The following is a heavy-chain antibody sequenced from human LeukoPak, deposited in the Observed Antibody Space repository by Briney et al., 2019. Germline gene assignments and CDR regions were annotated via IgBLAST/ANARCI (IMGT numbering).Heavy chain of an antibody. CDR1: GYTFTGYY. CDR3: ARGYIDSSSWFFDY. V-gene: IGHV1-2*02. J-gene: IGHJ4*02. Sequence: ASVKVSCKASGYTFTGYYMHWVRQAPGQGLEWMGWINPNSGSTNYAQKFQGRVTMTRDTSISTAYMELSRLRSDDTAVYYCARGYIDSSSWFFDYWGQGTLVTVSS. D-gene: IGHD6-13*01. CDR2: INPNSGST.